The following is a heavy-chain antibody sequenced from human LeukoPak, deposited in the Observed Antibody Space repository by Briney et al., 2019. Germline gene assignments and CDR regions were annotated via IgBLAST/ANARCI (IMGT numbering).Heavy chain of an antibody. Sequence: SETLSLTCAVYGGSFSGYYWSWIRQPPGKGLEWIGSIYHSGSTYYNPSLKSRVTISVDTSKNQFSLKLSSVTAADTAVYYCARQFGAIWGQGTMVTVSS. CDR1: GGSFSGYY. V-gene: IGHV4-34*01. CDR2: IYHSGST. J-gene: IGHJ3*02. CDR3: ARQFGAI. D-gene: IGHD3-10*01.